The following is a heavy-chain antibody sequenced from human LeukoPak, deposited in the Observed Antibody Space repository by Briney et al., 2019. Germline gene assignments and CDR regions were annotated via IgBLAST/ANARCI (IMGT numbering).Heavy chain of an antibody. CDR1: GFTFDHYG. V-gene: IGHV3-74*01. J-gene: IGHJ3*01. CDR2: INHDGSDI. Sequence: GGSLRLSCAASGFTFDHYGLSWVRQAPGKGLVWVSRINHDGSDIIYADSVKGRFTFSRDNAKNTLYLQMNSLRVEDTAVYYCSRGGCNHGFDVWGQGTTVTVSS. D-gene: IGHD1-26*01. CDR3: SRGGCNHGFDV.